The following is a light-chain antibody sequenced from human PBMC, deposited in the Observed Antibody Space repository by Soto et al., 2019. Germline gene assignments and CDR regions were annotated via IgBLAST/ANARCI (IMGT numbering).Light chain of an antibody. CDR1: SSDVGGYNY. J-gene: IGLJ1*01. Sequence: QSSLTQPRSVSGSPGQSITISCTGTSSDVGGYNYVSWYRQHPGKAPKLMIYDVSKRPSGVPDRFSGSKSGNTASLTISGLQAEDEADYYCCSYAGSYTHYVFGTGTQLTVL. CDR3: CSYAGSYTHYV. CDR2: DVS. V-gene: IGLV2-11*01.